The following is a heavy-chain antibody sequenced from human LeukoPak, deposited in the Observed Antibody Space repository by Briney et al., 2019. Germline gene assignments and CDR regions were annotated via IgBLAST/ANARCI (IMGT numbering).Heavy chain of an antibody. Sequence: SETLSLTCTVSGGSISSGSYYWSWIRQPAGKGLEWIGRIYTSGSTNYNPSLKSRVTISVDTSKNQFSLKLSSVTAADTAVYYCARVILEWAVPNGWFDPWGQGTLVTVSS. D-gene: IGHD3-3*01. J-gene: IGHJ5*02. CDR3: ARVILEWAVPNGWFDP. V-gene: IGHV4-61*02. CDR1: GGSISSGSYY. CDR2: IYTSGST.